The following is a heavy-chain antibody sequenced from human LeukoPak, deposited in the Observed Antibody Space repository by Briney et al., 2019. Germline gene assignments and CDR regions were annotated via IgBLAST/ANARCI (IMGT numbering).Heavy chain of an antibody. D-gene: IGHD5-24*01. CDR1: GASISSYY. J-gene: IGHJ4*02. CDR3: ARRHHNWDY. V-gene: IGHV4-59*08. CDR2: IYYSGST. Sequence: SETLSLTCTVSGASISSYYWSWIRQPPGKGLEWIGYIYYSGSTNYNPSLTSRVTISLDTSKNQFSLKLSSVTAADTAVYYCARRHHNWDYWGQGTLVTVSS.